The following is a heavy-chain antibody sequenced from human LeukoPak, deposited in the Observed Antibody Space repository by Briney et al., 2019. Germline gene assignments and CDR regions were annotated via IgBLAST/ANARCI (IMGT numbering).Heavy chain of an antibody. Sequence: GGSLRLSCAASGFTFSSYAMSCVRQAPGKGLEWVSAISGSGGSTYYADSVKGRFTISRDNSKNTLYLQMHSLRAEDTAVYYCAKVQWLVRGGLDAFDIWGQGTMVTVSS. CDR2: ISGSGGST. V-gene: IGHV3-23*01. CDR1: GFTFSSYA. J-gene: IGHJ3*02. CDR3: AKVQWLVRGGLDAFDI. D-gene: IGHD6-19*01.